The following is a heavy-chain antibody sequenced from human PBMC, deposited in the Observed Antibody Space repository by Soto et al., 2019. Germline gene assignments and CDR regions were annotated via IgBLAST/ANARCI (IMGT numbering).Heavy chain of an antibody. D-gene: IGHD2-2*01. Sequence: QVQLVESGGGVVQPGRSLRLSCATSGFTFSNYGMYWVRQAPGKGLEWVAAIWFDGSNKYYADSVKGRFTISKDNSKNTLFLQMNSLRAEDTAVYYCARERGPRVPDYWGQGTLVTVYS. CDR2: IWFDGSNK. CDR3: ARERGPRVPDY. CDR1: GFTFSNYG. V-gene: IGHV3-33*08. J-gene: IGHJ4*02.